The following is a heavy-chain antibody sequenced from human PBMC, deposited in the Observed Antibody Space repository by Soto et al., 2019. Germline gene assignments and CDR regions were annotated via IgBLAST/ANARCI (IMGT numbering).Heavy chain of an antibody. CDR3: ARGIECSSTSCYTGLALN. Sequence: LTCTVSGGSISSGGYYWSWIRQHPGKGLEWIGYIYYSGSTYYNPSLKSRVTISVDTSKNQFSLKLSSVTAADTAVYYCARGIECSSTSCYTGLALNWGQGTLVTVSS. V-gene: IGHV4-31*03. CDR1: GGSISSGGYY. J-gene: IGHJ4*02. D-gene: IGHD2-2*02. CDR2: IYYSGST.